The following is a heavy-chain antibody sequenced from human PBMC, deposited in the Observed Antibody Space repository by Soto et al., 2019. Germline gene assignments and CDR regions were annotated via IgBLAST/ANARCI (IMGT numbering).Heavy chain of an antibody. CDR3: ARAYSGRLPRRADYYYAMDD. J-gene: IGHJ6*02. Sequence: GGSLRLSCAASGFTLSAYDMHWVRQAEGKGLEWVSALGAADDPYYLVSVKGRFTISRENAKNSLYLQMNNLRAGDTAVYYCARAYSGRLPRRADYYYAMDDWGQGTTVTVSS. CDR1: GFTLSAYD. D-gene: IGHD2-15*01. CDR2: LGAADDP. V-gene: IGHV3-13*05.